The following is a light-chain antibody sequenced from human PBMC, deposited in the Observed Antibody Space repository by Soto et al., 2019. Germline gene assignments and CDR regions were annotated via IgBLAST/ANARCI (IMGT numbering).Light chain of an antibody. CDR2: GAS. CDR3: QQYNYWPS. J-gene: IGKJ2*01. Sequence: EIVMTQSPATLSVSPGERAALSCRASQSVSSNLDWYQQKPGQAPRLLIYGASTRAPGIPARVSGSGSGTEFTLTISSLQPEDFAFYYCQQYNYWPSFGQGTKLEIK. CDR1: QSVSSN. V-gene: IGKV3-15*01.